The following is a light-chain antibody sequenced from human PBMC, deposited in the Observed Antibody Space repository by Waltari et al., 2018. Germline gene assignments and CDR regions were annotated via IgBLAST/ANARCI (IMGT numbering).Light chain of an antibody. CDR2: GAS. V-gene: IGKV4-1*01. CDR1: TSILYSSGNKNQ. J-gene: IGKJ3*01. CDR3: QQYYSTPFT. Sequence: DIVMTQSPDSLSVSLGEWATLNCKSSTSILYSSGNKNQLSWYQQKLGQSPKLLIYGASIRESGVPDRFSGSGSGTDFTLTISSLQTEDVAVYYCQQYYSTPFTFGPGTKVDIK.